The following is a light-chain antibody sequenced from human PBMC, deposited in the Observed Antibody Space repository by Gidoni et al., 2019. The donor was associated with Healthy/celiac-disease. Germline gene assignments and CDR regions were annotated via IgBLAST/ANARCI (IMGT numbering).Light chain of an antibody. Sequence: QSALTHPASVSGSPGLSITISCTGTSSDVGSSNLVSWYQQHPGKAPELMIYEGSKRPSGVSKRFSGSKSGNTASLTISGLQAEDEADYYCCSYAGSSTYVFGTGTKVTVL. CDR3: CSYAGSSTYV. CDR2: EGS. V-gene: IGLV2-23*01. CDR1: SSDVGSSNL. J-gene: IGLJ1*01.